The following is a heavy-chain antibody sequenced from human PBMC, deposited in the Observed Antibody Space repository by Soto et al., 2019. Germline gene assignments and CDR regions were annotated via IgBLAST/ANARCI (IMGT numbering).Heavy chain of an antibody. J-gene: IGHJ4*02. CDR1: GGSISSRGFY. V-gene: IGHV4-31*03. Sequence: QVQLQESGPGLVKPSQTLSLTCTVSGGSISSRGFYWTWIRQHPGKGLEWIGYIYYSGSTYYNPSLKIRVTISPDTSKNQFSLKLDSVTAADTAVYYCARAYSSWYWDYWGQGTLVTVSS. CDR3: ARAYSSWYWDY. CDR2: IYYSGST. D-gene: IGHD6-13*01.